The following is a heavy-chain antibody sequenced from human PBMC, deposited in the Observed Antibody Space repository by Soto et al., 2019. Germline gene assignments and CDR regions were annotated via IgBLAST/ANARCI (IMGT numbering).Heavy chain of an antibody. V-gene: IGHV5-51*01. CDR3: ANPPRLPAGGDYYYSGMDV. Sequence: GESLKISCKGSGYSFTSYWIGWVRQMPGKGLEWMGIIYPGDSDTRYSPSFQGQVTISADKSISTAYLQWSSLKASDTAMYYCANPPRLPAGGDYYYSGMDVGAQGTTVTVSS. CDR2: IYPGDSDT. CDR1: GYSFTSYW. D-gene: IGHD2-2*01. J-gene: IGHJ6*02.